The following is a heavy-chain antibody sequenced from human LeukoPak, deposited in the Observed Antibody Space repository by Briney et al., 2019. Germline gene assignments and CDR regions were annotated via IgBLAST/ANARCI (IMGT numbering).Heavy chain of an antibody. CDR3: AVRSGRRGGYYYWGAY. J-gene: IGHJ4*02. V-gene: IGHV4-59*01. CDR2: IYYSGST. Sequence: SETLSHTCAHPGVSTLRAIGGCVSQPPGKGLEWIGYIYYSGSTNYNPSLKSRVTISVDTSKNQFSLKLSSVTAADTALYYCAVRSGRRGGYYYWGAYLGQGTLVTVSS. CDR1: GVSTLRAI. D-gene: IGHD2/OR15-2a*01.